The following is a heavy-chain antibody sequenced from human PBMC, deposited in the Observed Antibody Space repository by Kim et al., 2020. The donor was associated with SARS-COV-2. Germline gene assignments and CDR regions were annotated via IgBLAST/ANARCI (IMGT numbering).Heavy chain of an antibody. CDR1: GFTFNGYP. V-gene: IGHV3-30-3*01. CDR2: ISYDGGNK. CDR3: ARVDYYDSSHYYGMDV. Sequence: GGSLRLSCAASGFTFNGYPMHWVRQAPGKGLEWVAVISYDGGNKYYADSVKGRFTISRDNSKNTVYLQMNSLRPEDTAVYYCARVDYYDSSHYYGMDVWGQGTTVTVSS. D-gene: IGHD3-22*01. J-gene: IGHJ6*02.